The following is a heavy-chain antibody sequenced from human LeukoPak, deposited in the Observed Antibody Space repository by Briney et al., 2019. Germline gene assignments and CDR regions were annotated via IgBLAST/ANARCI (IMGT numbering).Heavy chain of an antibody. D-gene: IGHD5-12*01. CDR2: IRSSGSTI. Sequence: GGSLRLSCAASGFTFSSYERNWVRQAPGKGLEWVSYIRSSGSTIYYADSVKGRFTISRDNAKNSLYLQMNSLRAEDTAVYYCARDLSGYDSFDYWGQGTLVTVSS. J-gene: IGHJ4*02. CDR1: GFTFSSYE. V-gene: IGHV3-48*03. CDR3: ARDLSGYDSFDY.